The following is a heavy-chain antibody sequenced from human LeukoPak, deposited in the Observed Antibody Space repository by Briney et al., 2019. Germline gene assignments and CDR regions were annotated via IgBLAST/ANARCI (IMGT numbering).Heavy chain of an antibody. CDR3: ARDPRSGGSWSWVYYYYYYGMDV. CDR1: GFTFSSYW. D-gene: IGHD2-15*01. V-gene: IGHV3-7*01. CDR2: IKEDGSEK. J-gene: IGHJ6*02. Sequence: GGSLRLSCAASGFTFSSYWMRWVRQAPGKGLEWVANIKEDGSEKHYVDSVKGRFTISRDNAKNSLYLQMNSLRAEDTAVYYCARDPRSGGSWSWVYYYYYYGMDVWGQGTTVTVSS.